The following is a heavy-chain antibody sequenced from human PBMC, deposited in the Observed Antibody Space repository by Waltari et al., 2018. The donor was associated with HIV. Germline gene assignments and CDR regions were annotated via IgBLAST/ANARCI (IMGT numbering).Heavy chain of an antibody. CDR3: ARGLDDSSSFWGYYYYGIDV. D-gene: IGHD3-10*01. Sequence: QVHVEQWGAGLLKPAETLSLTCAVYGGSFSGYHWTWIRQSAGKGLEWIGEINHSGSTNYNPSFTSRATVSVDRTKNQVSLKVTSVTAADTGVYYCARGLDDSSSFWGYYYYGIDVWGRGTTVTVAS. V-gene: IGHV4-34*02. CDR2: INHSGST. J-gene: IGHJ6*02. CDR1: GGSFSGYH.